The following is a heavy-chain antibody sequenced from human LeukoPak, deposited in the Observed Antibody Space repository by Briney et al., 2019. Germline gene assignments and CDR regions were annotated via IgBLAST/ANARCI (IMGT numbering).Heavy chain of an antibody. CDR2: ISYDGSNK. D-gene: IGHD1-26*01. CDR3: AKEWELL. V-gene: IGHV3-30*18. CDR1: GFTFSSYW. Sequence: GGSLRLSCAASGFTFSSYWMSWVRQAPGKGLEWVAVISYDGSNKYYADSVKGRFTISRDNSKNTLYLQMNSLRAEDTAVYYCAKEWELLWGQGTLVTVSS. J-gene: IGHJ4*02.